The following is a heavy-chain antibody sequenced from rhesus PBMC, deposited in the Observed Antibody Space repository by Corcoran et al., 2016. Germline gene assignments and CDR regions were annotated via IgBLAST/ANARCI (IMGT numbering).Heavy chain of an antibody. CDR1: GFSFSDYY. CDR2: INSGGLTT. D-gene: IGHD6-31*01. Sequence: EVQLVESGGGLAKPGGSLRLSCAASGFSFSDYYMYWVRQAPGKGLQWVSAINSGGLTTYYADSVKGRFTISRDNSKNTLSLQMNSLRAEDTAVYFCAKAYSSGPPFDYWGQGVLVTVSS. J-gene: IGHJ4*01. CDR3: AKAYSSGPPFDY. V-gene: IGHV3S25*01.